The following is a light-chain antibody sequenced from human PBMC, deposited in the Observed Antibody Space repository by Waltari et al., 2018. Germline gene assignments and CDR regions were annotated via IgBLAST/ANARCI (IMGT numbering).Light chain of an antibody. Sequence: DIVFTQSPATLSLSPGERATLSCRASPSVRTSLAWYQQKPGQAPRLLIYDASNRAAGIPARFTGSGSGTDFTLTISSLEPEDFGVYYCQQRSTWPPITFGQGTRLEIK. V-gene: IGKV3-11*01. CDR3: QQRSTWPPIT. CDR2: DAS. J-gene: IGKJ5*01. CDR1: PSVRTS.